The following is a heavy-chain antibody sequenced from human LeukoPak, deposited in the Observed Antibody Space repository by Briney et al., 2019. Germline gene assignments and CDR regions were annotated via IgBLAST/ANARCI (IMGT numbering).Heavy chain of an antibody. V-gene: IGHV3-48*04. J-gene: IGHJ4*02. CDR1: GFDFSAYS. CDR2: ISSSSSNI. Sequence: GGSLRLSCAASGFDFSAYSIDWVRQAPGKGLEWVSYISSSSSNIYHADSVKGRFTISRDNAKNSLHLQMNSLRAEDTAVYYCARVGRSGWTVDYWGQGTLVTVSS. CDR3: ARVGRSGWTVDY. D-gene: IGHD6-19*01.